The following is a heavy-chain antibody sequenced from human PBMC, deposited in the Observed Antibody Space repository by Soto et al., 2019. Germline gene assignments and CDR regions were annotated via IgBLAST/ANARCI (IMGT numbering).Heavy chain of an antibody. Sequence: EVQLLESGGGLVQPGGSLRLSCAASGFTFSSYAMSWVRQAPGKGLEWVSAISGSGGSTYYADSVKGRFIISRDNSKNTLYLQMNSLRAEDTAVYYCANGIAVADTNWFDPWGQGTLVTVSS. D-gene: IGHD6-19*01. J-gene: IGHJ5*02. CDR1: GFTFSSYA. V-gene: IGHV3-23*01. CDR3: ANGIAVADTNWFDP. CDR2: ISGSGGST.